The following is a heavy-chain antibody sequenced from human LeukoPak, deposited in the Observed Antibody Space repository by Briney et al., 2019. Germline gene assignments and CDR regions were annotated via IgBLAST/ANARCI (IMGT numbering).Heavy chain of an antibody. J-gene: IGHJ4*02. V-gene: IGHV4-4*02. CDR3: ARLSVAGTINYFDY. CDR2: IYHSGST. D-gene: IGHD6-19*01. CDR1: GGSISSSNW. Sequence: PSGTLSLTCAVSGGSISSSNWWSWVRQPPGKGLEWIGEIYHSGSTNNNPSLKSRVTISVDKSKNQFSLKLSSVTAADTAVYYCARLSVAGTINYFDYWGQGTLVTVSS.